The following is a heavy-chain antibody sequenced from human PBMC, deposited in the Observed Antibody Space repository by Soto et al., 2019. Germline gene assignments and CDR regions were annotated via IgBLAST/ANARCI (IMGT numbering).Heavy chain of an antibody. CDR3: APRYYGSGTQGCD. CDR2: ISYDGSNK. V-gene: IGHV3-30*03. J-gene: IGHJ4*02. D-gene: IGHD3-10*01. Sequence: TGGSLRLSCAASGFTFSSYGMHWVRQAPGKGLEWVAVISYDGSNKYYADSVKGRFTISRDNSKNTLYLQMNSLRAEDTAVYYCAPRYYGSGTQGCDWGQGTLVTGSS. CDR1: GFTFSSYG.